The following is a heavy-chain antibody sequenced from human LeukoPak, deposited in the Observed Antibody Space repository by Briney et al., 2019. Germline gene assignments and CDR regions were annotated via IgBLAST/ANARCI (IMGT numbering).Heavy chain of an antibody. CDR1: GYTFTSYG. CDR3: ATTIFGVVAPFDY. D-gene: IGHD3-3*01. J-gene: IGHJ4*02. Sequence: ASVKVSCKASGYTFTSYGISWVRQAPGQGLEWMGWMNPNSGNTGYAQKFQGRVTMTRNTSISTAYMELSSLRSEDTAVYYCATTIFGVVAPFDYWGQGTLVTVSS. CDR2: MNPNSGNT. V-gene: IGHV1-8*02.